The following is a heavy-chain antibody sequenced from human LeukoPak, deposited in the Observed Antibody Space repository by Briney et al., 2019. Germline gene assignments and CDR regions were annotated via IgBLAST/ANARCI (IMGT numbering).Heavy chain of an antibody. CDR2: IIPIFGTA. V-gene: IGHV1-69*13. CDR1: GGTFSSYA. Sequence: GASVKVSCKASGGTFSSYAISWVRQAPGQGLEWMGGIIPIFGTANYAQKFQGRVTITADESTSTAYMELSSLRSEDTAVYYCARVAPRVITYCGGDCYYDAFDIWGQGTMVTVS. CDR3: ARVAPRVITYCGGDCYYDAFDI. J-gene: IGHJ3*02. D-gene: IGHD2-21*02.